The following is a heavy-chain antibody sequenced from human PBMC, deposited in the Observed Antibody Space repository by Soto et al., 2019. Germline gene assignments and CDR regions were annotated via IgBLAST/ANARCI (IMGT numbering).Heavy chain of an antibody. CDR3: ARGPYYSDSYFDH. CDR2: ISYDGNNK. Sequence: QVQLVESGGGAVQPGGSRRLSCAASEFTFSNYAMHWVRQAPGKGLQWLAVISYDGNNKYYADSVEGRFTISRDNSKNSVYLKMNSLILDDTAVYYCARGPYYSDSYFDHWGQGTLVTVSS. CDR1: EFTFSNYA. J-gene: IGHJ4*02. D-gene: IGHD4-17*01. V-gene: IGHV3-30*03.